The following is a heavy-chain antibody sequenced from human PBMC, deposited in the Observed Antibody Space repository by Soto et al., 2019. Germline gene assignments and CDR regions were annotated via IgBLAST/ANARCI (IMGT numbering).Heavy chain of an antibody. CDR3: ARDTIVVVPAAIPDYYYYYGMDV. CDR1: GGTFSSYA. Sequence: QVQLVQSGAEVKKPGSSVKVSCKASGGTFSSYAISWVRQAPGQGLEWMGGIIPIFGTANYARKFQGRVTITADKSTSTAYMELSSLRSEDTAVYYCARDTIVVVPAAIPDYYYYYGMDVWGQGTTVTVSS. CDR2: IIPIFGTA. V-gene: IGHV1-69*06. D-gene: IGHD2-2*02. J-gene: IGHJ6*02.